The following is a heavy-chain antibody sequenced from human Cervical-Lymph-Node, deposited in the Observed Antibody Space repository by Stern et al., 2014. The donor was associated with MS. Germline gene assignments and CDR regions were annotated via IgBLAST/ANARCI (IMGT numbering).Heavy chain of an antibody. CDR2: ISYIGST. V-gene: IGHV4-31*03. CDR1: GASISTVGYY. J-gene: IGHJ4*02. CDR3: ARSDRLWGSFDY. D-gene: IGHD3-16*01. Sequence: QLQLQDSGPGLVKPSQTLSLTCTVSGASISTVGYYWSWIRQHPGKGLEWIAYISYIGSTYYNPSVKSRVSISADTSKNQFSLNLTSVTAADTALYYCARSDRLWGSFDYWGQGTLVAVSS.